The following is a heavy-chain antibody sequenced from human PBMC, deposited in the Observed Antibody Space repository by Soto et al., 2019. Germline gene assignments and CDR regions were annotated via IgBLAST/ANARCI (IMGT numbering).Heavy chain of an antibody. CDR3: PRGGRGYEFDY. D-gene: IGHD5-12*01. CDR2: ISSKGGST. V-gene: IGHV3-64*01. J-gene: IGHJ4*02. CDR1: GGNIRNHG. Sequence: WGVKRHPWRASGGNIRNHGRHRVSKKKRKGLEYVSAISSKGGSTAYANSVKGRFTISRDHSKNTLYLQMGSLRAEDMAVYYCPRGGRGYEFDYWGQRTLVTVPS.